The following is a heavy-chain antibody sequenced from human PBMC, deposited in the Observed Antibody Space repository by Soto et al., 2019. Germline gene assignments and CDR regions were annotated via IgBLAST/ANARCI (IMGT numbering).Heavy chain of an antibody. CDR3: ARSSDARCRGGSCYVAYGMDV. J-gene: IGHJ6*02. D-gene: IGHD2-15*01. CDR2: IIPMFPTT. CDR1: GGTFSSYA. V-gene: IGHV1-69*13. Sequence: SVKVSCKASGGTFSSYAISWVQQAPGQGLEWMGGIIPMFPTTNYAQKFLGRVTITADESTSTAYLELNSLTSEDTAVYYCARSSDARCRGGSCYVAYGMDVWGQGTTVTVSS.